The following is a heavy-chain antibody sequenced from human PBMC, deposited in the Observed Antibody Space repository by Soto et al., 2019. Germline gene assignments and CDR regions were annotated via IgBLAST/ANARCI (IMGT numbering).Heavy chain of an antibody. D-gene: IGHD3-10*01. Sequence: QVQLQESGPGLVKPSQTLSLTCTVSGGSISSGGYYWSWSRQHQGKGLEWIGYLYYSGSTCYNPDLTSRVTISVDTSKNQFSLKLSSVTAADTAVYYCARGGDLGSGVYYFDYWGQGTLVTVSS. V-gene: IGHV4-31*03. CDR1: GGSISSGGYY. CDR3: ARGGDLGSGVYYFDY. CDR2: LYYSGST. J-gene: IGHJ4*02.